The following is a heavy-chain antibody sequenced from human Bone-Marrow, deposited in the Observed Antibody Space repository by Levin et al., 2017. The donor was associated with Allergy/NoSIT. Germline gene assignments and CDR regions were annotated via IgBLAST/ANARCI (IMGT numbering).Heavy chain of an antibody. CDR2: IAGDGST. CDR3: ANLYGDYEAY. Sequence: GSLRLSCAPSGFTFSNHAMHWARQAPGKGLEWVSAIAGDGSTYYAGSVRGRFTISTDISKNTLYLQMNSLRAEDTAIYYCANLYGDYEAYWGQGTLVTVSS. CDR1: GFTFSNHA. J-gene: IGHJ4*02. V-gene: IGHV3-23*01. D-gene: IGHD4-17*01.